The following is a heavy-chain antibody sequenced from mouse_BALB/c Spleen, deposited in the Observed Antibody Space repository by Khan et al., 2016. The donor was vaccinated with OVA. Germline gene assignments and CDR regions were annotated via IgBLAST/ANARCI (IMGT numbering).Heavy chain of an antibody. CDR3: ARSLYYSDSYAMDY. Sequence: EVQLQESGPGLVKPSQSLSLTCTVTGYSITSDYAWNWIRQFPGNKLEWMGYISSTGSTSYNPSLKSRISITRDTSKNQFFLHVNSVTTEDTATFYGARSLYYSDSYAMDYWGQGTSVTVAS. V-gene: IGHV3-2*02. J-gene: IGHJ4*01. D-gene: IGHD2-13*01. CDR1: GYSITSDYA. CDR2: ISSTGST.